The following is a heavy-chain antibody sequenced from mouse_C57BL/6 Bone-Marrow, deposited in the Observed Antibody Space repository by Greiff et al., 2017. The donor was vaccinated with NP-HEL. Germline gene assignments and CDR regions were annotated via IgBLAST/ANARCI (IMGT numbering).Heavy chain of an antibody. CDR1: GYEFSNYW. CDR2: IYPGDGDT. V-gene: IGHV1-80*01. J-gene: IGHJ3*01. Sequence: VHLVESGAELVQPGASVKISCKASGYEFSNYWLNWVKQRPGRGLEWIGQIYPGDGDTNYNGKFKDKATLTADKSSSTAYMQLSRLTSEDSAVYFCARGAYWGQGTLVTVSA. CDR3: ARGAY.